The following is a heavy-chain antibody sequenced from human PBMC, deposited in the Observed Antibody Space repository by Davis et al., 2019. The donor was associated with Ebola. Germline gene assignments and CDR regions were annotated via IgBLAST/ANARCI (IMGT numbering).Heavy chain of an antibody. V-gene: IGHV4-34*01. CDR2: INHSGRT. J-gene: IGHJ4*02. CDR1: GGSLSGYY. D-gene: IGHD4-17*01. CDR3: AGYGDYFLG. Sequence: SETLSPTCAVHGGSLSGYYWSWFRQPPGKGLEWIGEINHSGRTNYNPSLKSRVTISVDTSKNQFSLKLSSVTAADTAVYYCAGYGDYFLGWGQGTLVTVSS.